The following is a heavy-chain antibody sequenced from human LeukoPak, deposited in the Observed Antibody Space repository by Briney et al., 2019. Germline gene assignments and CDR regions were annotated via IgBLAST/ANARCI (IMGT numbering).Heavy chain of an antibody. J-gene: IGHJ4*02. V-gene: IGHV3-7*04. D-gene: IGHD1-26*01. CDR1: RFTFSTYW. Sequence: GGSLRLSCAASRFTFSTYWMSWVRQAPGKGLEWVANIKQDGSEKYYVDSVKGRFTISRDNAKNSLYLQMNSLRAEDTAVYYCARDLLAGGVDYWGQGTLVTVPS. CDR3: ARDLLAGGVDY. CDR2: IKQDGSEK.